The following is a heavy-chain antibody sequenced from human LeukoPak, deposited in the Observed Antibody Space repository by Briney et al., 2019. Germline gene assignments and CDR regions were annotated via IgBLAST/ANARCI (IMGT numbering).Heavy chain of an antibody. CDR1: GGTFSSYA. Sequence: SVKVSCKASGGTFSSYAISWVRQAPGQGLEWMGRIIPIPGIANYAQKFQGRVTITADKSTSTAYMELSSLRSEDTAVYYCARSTYYYDSSGYYKLRGAYYFDYWGQGTPVTVSS. CDR2: IIPIPGIA. V-gene: IGHV1-69*04. J-gene: IGHJ4*02. D-gene: IGHD3-22*01. CDR3: ARSTYYYDSSGYYKLRGAYYFDY.